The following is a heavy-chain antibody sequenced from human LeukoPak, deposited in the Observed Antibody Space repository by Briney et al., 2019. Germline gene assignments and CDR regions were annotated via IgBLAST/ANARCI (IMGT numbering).Heavy chain of an antibody. Sequence: SETLSLTCTVSGGSISSYYWSWIRQPPGKGPEWIGYIYYSGSTNYNPSLKSRVTISVDTSKNQFSLKLSSVTAADTAVYYCARGIYYDSSGYLSYYYYGMDVWGQGTTVTVSS. CDR2: IYYSGST. CDR3: ARGIYYDSSGYLSYYYYGMDV. D-gene: IGHD3-22*01. J-gene: IGHJ6*02. CDR1: GGSISSYY. V-gene: IGHV4-59*01.